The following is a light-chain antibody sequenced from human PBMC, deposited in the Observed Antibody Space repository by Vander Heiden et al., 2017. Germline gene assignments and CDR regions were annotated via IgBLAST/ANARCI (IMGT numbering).Light chain of an antibody. Sequence: AIRMTQSPSSFSASTGDRVTITCRASQGISSYLAWYQQKPVKAPELLIYAASTLQSGVPSRFSGSGSGTDFTLTISCLQSEDFATYYCQQYDSYPLTFGGGTKVEIK. CDR3: QQYDSYPLT. V-gene: IGKV1-8*01. CDR1: QGISSY. CDR2: AAS. J-gene: IGKJ4*01.